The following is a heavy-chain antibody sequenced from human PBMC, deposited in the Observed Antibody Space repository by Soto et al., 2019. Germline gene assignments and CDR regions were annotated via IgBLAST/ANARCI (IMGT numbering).Heavy chain of an antibody. CDR3: ARKLIQPSSYYFDY. CDR1: GGSISSGDYY. CDR2: IYYSGST. Sequence: SETLSLTCTVSGGSISSGDYYWSWIRQPPGKGLEWIGYIYYSGSTYYNPSLKSRVTISVDTSKNQFSLKLSSVTAADTAVYYCARKLIQPSSYYFDYWGQGTLVTVSS. J-gene: IGHJ4*02. D-gene: IGHD5-18*01. V-gene: IGHV4-30-4*01.